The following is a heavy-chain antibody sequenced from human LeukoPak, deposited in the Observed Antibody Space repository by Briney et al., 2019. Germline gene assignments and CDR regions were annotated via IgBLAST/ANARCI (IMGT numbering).Heavy chain of an antibody. D-gene: IGHD6-13*01. J-gene: IGHJ3*02. CDR1: GYTFTGYY. Sequence: ASVKVSRKASGYTFTGYYMHWVRLASGQGLEWMGWINPNSGGTNYAQKFQGRVTMTRDTSISTAYMELSRLRSDDTAVYYCVRDQPRIAAAAHVLDIWGQGTMVTVSS. V-gene: IGHV1-2*02. CDR2: INPNSGGT. CDR3: VRDQPRIAAAAHVLDI.